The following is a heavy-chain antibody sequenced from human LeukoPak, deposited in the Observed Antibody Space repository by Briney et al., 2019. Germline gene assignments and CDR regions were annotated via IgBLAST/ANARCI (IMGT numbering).Heavy chain of an antibody. Sequence: ASVKVSCKGSGYSFTSYWIGWVRQMPGKGLEWMGIIYPGDSDTRYSPSFQGQVTISSDKSISTAYLQWSSLKASDTAMYYCARLQDSSSVYYYYYYYMDVWGKGTTVTVSS. D-gene: IGHD6-13*01. CDR1: GYSFTSYW. CDR2: IYPGDSDT. CDR3: ARLQDSSSVYYYYYYYMDV. V-gene: IGHV5-51*01. J-gene: IGHJ6*03.